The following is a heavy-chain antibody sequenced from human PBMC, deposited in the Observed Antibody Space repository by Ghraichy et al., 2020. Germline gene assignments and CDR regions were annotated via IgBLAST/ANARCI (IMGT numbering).Heavy chain of an antibody. D-gene: IGHD6-19*01. Sequence: GGSLRLSCAASGFTFSSYSMNWVRQAPGKGLEWVSYISSSSSTIYYADSVKGRFTISRDNAKNSLYLQMNSLRAEDTAVYYCARGTIAVAGTSIGENYYYYGMDVWGQGTTVTVSS. CDR1: GFTFSSYS. CDR3: ARGTIAVAGTSIGENYYYYGMDV. CDR2: ISSSSSTI. V-gene: IGHV3-48*01. J-gene: IGHJ6*02.